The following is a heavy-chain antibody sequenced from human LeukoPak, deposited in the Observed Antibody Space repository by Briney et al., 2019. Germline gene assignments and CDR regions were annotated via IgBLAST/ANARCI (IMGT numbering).Heavy chain of an antibody. Sequence: GGSLRLSCAASGFTFSDYYMSWIRQAPGKGLEWVSSISSSSSYIYYADSVKGRFTISRDNAKNSLYLQMNSLRAEDTAVYYCARGGNIVVVPAATFDYWGQGTLVTVSS. CDR2: ISSSSSYI. J-gene: IGHJ4*02. CDR3: ARGGNIVVVPAATFDY. V-gene: IGHV3-11*06. CDR1: GFTFSDYY. D-gene: IGHD2-2*01.